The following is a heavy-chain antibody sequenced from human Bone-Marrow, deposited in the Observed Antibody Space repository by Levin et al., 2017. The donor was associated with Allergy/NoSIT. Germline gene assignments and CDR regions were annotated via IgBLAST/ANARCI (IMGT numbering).Heavy chain of an antibody. Sequence: ASVKVSCQASGYTFNSYWIGWVRQMPGKGLEWMGIIYPGDSETRYGPSFQGQVTISADQSTRRVYLQWNSLKASDSAMYYCATLGHSSSWYRSPFDFWGQGTLVTVSS. D-gene: IGHD6-13*01. V-gene: IGHV5-51*01. CDR3: ATLGHSSSWYRSPFDF. CDR2: IYPGDSET. J-gene: IGHJ4*02. CDR1: GYTFNSYW.